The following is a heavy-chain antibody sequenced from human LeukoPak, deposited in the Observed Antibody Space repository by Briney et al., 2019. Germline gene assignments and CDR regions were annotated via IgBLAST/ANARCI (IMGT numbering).Heavy chain of an antibody. CDR3: AKDSARMGGDGSVYS. V-gene: IGHV3-30*18. Sequence: PGRSLRLSCAASGFTFSSYGMHWVRQAPGKGLEWVAVISYDGSNKYYADSVKGRFTISRDNSKNTLYLQTNSLRAEDTAVYYCAKDSARMGGDGSVYSWGQGTLVTVSS. CDR2: ISYDGSNK. D-gene: IGHD1-26*01. CDR1: GFTFSSYG. J-gene: IGHJ4*02.